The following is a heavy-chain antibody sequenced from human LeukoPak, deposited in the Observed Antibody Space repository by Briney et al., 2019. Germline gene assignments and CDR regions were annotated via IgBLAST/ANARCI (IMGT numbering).Heavy chain of an antibody. CDR3: ARAFPSIAARPGAVDY. CDR2: INPNSGGT. Sequence: ASVKVSCKASGYTFTGCYMHWVRQAPGQGLEWMGWINPNSGGTNYAQKFQGRVTMTRDTSISTAYMELSRLRSDDTAVYYCARAFPSIAARPGAVDYWGQGTLVTVSS. J-gene: IGHJ4*02. CDR1: GYTFTGCY. D-gene: IGHD6-6*01. V-gene: IGHV1-2*02.